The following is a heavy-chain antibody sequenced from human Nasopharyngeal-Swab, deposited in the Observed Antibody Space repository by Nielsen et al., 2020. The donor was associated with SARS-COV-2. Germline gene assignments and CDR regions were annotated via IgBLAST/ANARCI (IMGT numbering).Heavy chain of an antibody. CDR2: IKSDGSST. V-gene: IGHV3-74*01. D-gene: IGHD6-13*01. Sequence: GGSLRLSCAASGFIFSSYWMNWVRQAPGKGLVWVSRIKSDGSSTSYADSVKGRFTISRDNAKNTLFLQMNSLRAEDTAVYYCARESIAAAGPGMDVWGQGTTVTVSS. CDR1: GFIFSSYW. J-gene: IGHJ6*02. CDR3: ARESIAAAGPGMDV.